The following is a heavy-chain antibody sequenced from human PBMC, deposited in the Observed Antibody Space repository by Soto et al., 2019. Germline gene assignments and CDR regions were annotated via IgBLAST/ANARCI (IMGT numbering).Heavy chain of an antibody. CDR1: GYSFTTYG. CDR2: ISGYNGNT. V-gene: IGHV1-18*01. Sequence: ASVKVSCKASGYSFTTYGISWVRQAPGQGLEWMGWISGYNGNTNYAQKLQGRVTMTTDTSTNTAYMELRSLRSDDTAVYYCARGRIWECYSYYCMHVWGNGTTVTVSS. CDR3: ARGRIWECYSYYCMHV. J-gene: IGHJ6*03. D-gene: IGHD2-15*01.